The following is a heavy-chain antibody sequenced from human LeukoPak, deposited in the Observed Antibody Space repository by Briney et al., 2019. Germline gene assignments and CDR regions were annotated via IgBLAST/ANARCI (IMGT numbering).Heavy chain of an antibody. CDR2: IYYSGST. V-gene: IGHV4-59*12. D-gene: IGHD3-10*01. CDR3: ARGRGSRAMVRGPIGY. Sequence: SETLSLTCTVSGGSISSYYWSWIRQPPGKGLEWIGYIYYSGSTNYNPSLKSRVTISVDTSKNQFSLKLSSVTAADTAVYYCARGRGSRAMVRGPIGYWGQGTLVTVSS. J-gene: IGHJ4*02. CDR1: GGSISSYY.